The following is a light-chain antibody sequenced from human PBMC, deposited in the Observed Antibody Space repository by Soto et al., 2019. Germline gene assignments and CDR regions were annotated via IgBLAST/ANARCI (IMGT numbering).Light chain of an antibody. V-gene: IGKV3-11*01. CDR2: DAS. CDR3: PQRSDWPST. CDR1: QSVGSY. J-gene: IGKJ4*01. Sequence: EMVLTQSPATLSLSPGDRDTLSCRASQSVGSYLGWYQQRPGQAPRLLIYDASNRATGIPARFSGSGSGTDCTLTIGSLEPEDFAVYYCPQRSDWPSTFGGGTKVEIK.